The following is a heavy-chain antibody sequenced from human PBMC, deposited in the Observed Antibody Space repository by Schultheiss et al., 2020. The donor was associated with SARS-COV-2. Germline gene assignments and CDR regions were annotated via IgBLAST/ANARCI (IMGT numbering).Heavy chain of an antibody. CDR3: ATDLGGWRGY. D-gene: IGHD3-10*01. V-gene: IGHV3-23*01. CDR2: ISGSGGST. Sequence: GGSLRLSCAASGFTFSSYAMSWVRQAPGKGLEWVSAISGSGGSTYYADSVKGRFTISRDNAKNSLYLQMNSLRAEDTAVYYCATDLGGWRGYWGQGTLVTVSS. CDR1: GFTFSSYA. J-gene: IGHJ4*02.